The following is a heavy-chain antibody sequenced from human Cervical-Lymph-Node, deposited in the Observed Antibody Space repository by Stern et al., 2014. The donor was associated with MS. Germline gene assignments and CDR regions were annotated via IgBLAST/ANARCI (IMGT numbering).Heavy chain of an antibody. CDR2: SSWNSGSR. D-gene: IGHD6-19*01. CDR1: GFTFDNFA. V-gene: IGHV3-9*01. J-gene: IGHJ4*02. Sequence: EVQLVESGGGLVQPGRSLRLSCAASGFTFDNFAMHWVRQTPGKGLEWVAGSSWNSGSRGYADSVKGRFTISRDNAKNSLYLQMNSLRVEDTALYCCHSPEVLSGDWGRGTLVTVSS. CDR3: HSPEVLSGD.